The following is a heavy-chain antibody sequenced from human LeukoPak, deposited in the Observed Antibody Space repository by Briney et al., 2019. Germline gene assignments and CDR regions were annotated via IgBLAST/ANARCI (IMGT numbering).Heavy chain of an antibody. CDR3: AKEVGPDLGA. D-gene: IGHD1-26*01. J-gene: IGHJ4*02. V-gene: IGHV3-33*06. CDR1: GFTFSSYW. CDR2: IWYDGSKT. Sequence: GGSLRLSCAASGFTFSSYWMHWVRQAPGKGLEWVAIIWYDGSKTYYAESVKGRFTTSRDNSNNMAYLQMSSLRVEDTAVYFCAKEVGPDLGAWGQGTLVTVSS.